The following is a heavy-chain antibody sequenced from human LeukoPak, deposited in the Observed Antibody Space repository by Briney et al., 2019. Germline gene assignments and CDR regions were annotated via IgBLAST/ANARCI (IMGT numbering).Heavy chain of an antibody. J-gene: IGHJ4*02. CDR3: AKVRGYSGYDWFDY. CDR1: GFTFSSYA. Sequence: GSLRLSCAASGFTFSSYAMSWVRQAPGKGLEWVSAISGSGGSTYYADSVKGRFTISRDNSKNTLYLQTNSLRAEDTAVFYCAKVRGYSGYDWFDYWGQGTLVTVSS. CDR2: ISGSGGST. D-gene: IGHD5-12*01. V-gene: IGHV3-23*01.